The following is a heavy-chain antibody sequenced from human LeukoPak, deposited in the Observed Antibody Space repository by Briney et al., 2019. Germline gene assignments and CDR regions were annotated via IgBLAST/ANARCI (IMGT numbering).Heavy chain of an antibody. CDR1: GFTFSTYA. CDR3: AKQTPPYGDYDY. D-gene: IGHD4-17*01. CDR2: ISGSGSST. J-gene: IGHJ4*02. V-gene: IGHV3-23*01. Sequence: PGGSLRLSCAASGFTFSTYAMNWVRQAPGKGLEWVSAISGSGSSTYYADSVKGRFTISRDNSKNTLYLQMNSLRAEDTAVYYCAKQTPPYGDYDYWGQGTLVTVSS.